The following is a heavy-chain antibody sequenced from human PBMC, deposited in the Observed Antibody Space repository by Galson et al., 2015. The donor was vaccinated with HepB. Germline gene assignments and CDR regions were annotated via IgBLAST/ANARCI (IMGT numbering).Heavy chain of an antibody. CDR1: GFTVSSNY. V-gene: IGHV3-66*01. CDR3: SSPHRGGWFGALDS. D-gene: IGHD3-10*01. CDR2: IYSGGST. Sequence: SLRLSCAASGFTVSSNYMSWIRQAPGKGLEWVSVIYSGGSTYYADSVMSRCTIARDNSTNTLYLQLNSLRAGDTAVYYCSSPHRGGWFGALDSWGQGPLVTVSS. J-gene: IGHJ4*02.